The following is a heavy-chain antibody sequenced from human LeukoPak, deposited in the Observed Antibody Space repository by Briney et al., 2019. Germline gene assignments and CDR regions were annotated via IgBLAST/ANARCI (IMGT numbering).Heavy chain of an antibody. CDR1: GFTVSSNS. CDR3: ARDQYYDFWSGHRTFDY. D-gene: IGHD3-3*01. J-gene: IGHJ4*02. V-gene: IGHV3-48*04. Sequence: GGSLRLSCTVSGFTVSSNSMSWVRQAPGKGLEWVSGISWNSGRIGYADSVKGRFTISRDNAKDSLYLQMNSLRAEDTAVYYCARDQYYDFWSGHRTFDYWGQGTLVIVSS. CDR2: ISWNSGRI.